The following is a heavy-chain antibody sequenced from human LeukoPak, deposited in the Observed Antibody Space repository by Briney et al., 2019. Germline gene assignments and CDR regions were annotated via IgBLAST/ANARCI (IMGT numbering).Heavy chain of an antibody. CDR3: ARENRGSGSGFFDY. CDR2: ISSSSSYI. CDR1: GFTVSSYS. J-gene: IGHJ4*02. Sequence: TGGSLRLSCAASGFTVSSYSMNWVRQAPGKGLEWVSSISSSSSYIYYADSVKGRFTISRDNAKNSLYLQMNSLRAEDTAVYYCARENRGSGSGFFDYWGQGTLVTVSS. D-gene: IGHD3-10*01. V-gene: IGHV3-21*01.